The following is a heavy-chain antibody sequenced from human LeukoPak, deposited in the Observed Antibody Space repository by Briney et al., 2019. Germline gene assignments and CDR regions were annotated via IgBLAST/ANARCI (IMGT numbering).Heavy chain of an antibody. Sequence: SVKVSCKASGGTFSSYAISWVRQAPGQGLEWMGGIIPILGTANYAQKFQGRVTITTDESTSTAYMELSSLRSEDTAVYYCASSAPSYSSGWYGFDYWGQGTLVTVSS. D-gene: IGHD6-19*01. V-gene: IGHV1-69*05. CDR2: IIPILGTA. J-gene: IGHJ4*02. CDR3: ASSAPSYSSGWYGFDY. CDR1: GGTFSSYA.